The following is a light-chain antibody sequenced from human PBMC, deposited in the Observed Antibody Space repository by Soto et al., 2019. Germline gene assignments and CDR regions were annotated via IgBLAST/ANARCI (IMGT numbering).Light chain of an antibody. CDR3: CSYAGSSTDVV. J-gene: IGLJ2*01. CDR2: EGS. CDR1: SSDVGSYNL. V-gene: IGLV2-23*01. Sequence: QSALTQPASVSGSPGQSITISCTGTSSDVGSYNLVSWYQQHPGKAPKLMIYEGSKRPSGVSNRFSGSKSGNTASLTISGLQAEDEADYDCCSYAGSSTDVVFGGGTKVTVL.